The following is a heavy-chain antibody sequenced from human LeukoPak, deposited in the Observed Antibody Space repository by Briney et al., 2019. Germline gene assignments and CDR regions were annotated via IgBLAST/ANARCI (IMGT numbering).Heavy chain of an antibody. CDR2: IYTSGST. J-gene: IGHJ4*02. CDR1: GGSISSGSYY. D-gene: IGHD1-26*01. Sequence: SETLSLTCTVSGGSISSGSYYWSWIRQPAGKGLEWIGRIYTSGSTNYNPSLKSRATISVDTSKNQFSLNLSSVTAADTAVYYCAREGSYRPLDYWGQGTLVTVSS. V-gene: IGHV4-61*02. CDR3: AREGSYRPLDY.